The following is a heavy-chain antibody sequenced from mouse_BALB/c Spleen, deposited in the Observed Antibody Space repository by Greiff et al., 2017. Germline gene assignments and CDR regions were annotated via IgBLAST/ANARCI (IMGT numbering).Heavy chain of an antibody. V-gene: IGHV1-18*01. J-gene: IGHJ3*01. D-gene: IGHD2-4*01. CDR1: GYTFTHYN. Sequence: EVKLLESGPELVKPGASVKIPCKASGYTFTHYNMDWVKQSHGKSLEWIGDINPNNGGTIYNQKFKGKATLTVDKSSSTAYMELRSLTSEDTAVYYCARRDYLAWFAYWGQGTLVTVSA. CDR2: INPNNGGT. CDR3: ARRDYLAWFAY.